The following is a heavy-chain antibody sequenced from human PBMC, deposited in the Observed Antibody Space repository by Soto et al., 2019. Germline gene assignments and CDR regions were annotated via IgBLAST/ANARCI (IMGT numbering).Heavy chain of an antibody. CDR2: TSYDGSNN. Sequence: QVQLVESGGGVVQPGTSLRLSCVGSGFTFRSYVIHWVRQAPGKGLEWVALTSYDGSNNFYGDSVKGRFTISRHNSRNTVELQMDSFTFEDTALYYCARWGTTGGVVVWGQGTLVSVSS. CDR1: GFTFRSYV. CDR3: ARWGTTGGVVV. J-gene: IGHJ4*02. V-gene: IGHV3-33*05. D-gene: IGHD3-16*01.